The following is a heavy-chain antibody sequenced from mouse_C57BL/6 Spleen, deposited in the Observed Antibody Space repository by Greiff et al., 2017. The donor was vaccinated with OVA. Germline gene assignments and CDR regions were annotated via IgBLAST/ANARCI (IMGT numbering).Heavy chain of an antibody. J-gene: IGHJ3*01. CDR1: GYTFTSYW. V-gene: IGHV1-64*01. CDR2: IHPNSGST. Sequence: QVQLQQPGAELVKPGASVKLSCKASGYTFTSYWMHWVKQRPGQGLEWIGMIHPNSGSTNYNEKFKSKATLTVDKSSSTAYMQLSSLTSEDSAVYYCASPPSTVVAPDWFAYWGQGTLVTVSA. CDR3: ASPPSTVVAPDWFAY. D-gene: IGHD1-1*01.